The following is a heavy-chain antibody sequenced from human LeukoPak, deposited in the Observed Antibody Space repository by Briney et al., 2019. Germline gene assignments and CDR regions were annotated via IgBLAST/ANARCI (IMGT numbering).Heavy chain of an antibody. D-gene: IGHD2-2*01. CDR3: ARVYCSSTSCYLEDAFDI. Sequence: KPSETLSLTCAVYGGSFSGYFWSWIRQPPGKGLEWIGEINHSGSTNYNPSLKSRVTISVDTSKNQFSLKLSSVAAADTAVYYCARVYCSSTSCYLEDAFDIWGQGTMVTVSS. J-gene: IGHJ3*02. CDR1: GGSFSGYF. CDR2: INHSGST. V-gene: IGHV4-34*01.